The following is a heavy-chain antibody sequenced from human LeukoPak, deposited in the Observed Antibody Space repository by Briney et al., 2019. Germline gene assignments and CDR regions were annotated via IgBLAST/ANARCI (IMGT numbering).Heavy chain of an antibody. CDR2: ISNDGGNK. D-gene: IGHD2/OR15-2a*01. Sequence: GGSLRLSCAASGFTFSTYGIHWVRQAPGKGLEWVAVISNDGGNKYYADSVKGRFTISRDNSKNTLYLQMNSLRAEDTAVYYCAKDKTTYYYYYYGMDIWGQGTTVTVSS. V-gene: IGHV3-30*18. CDR1: GFTFSTYG. CDR3: AKDKTTYYYYYYGMDI. J-gene: IGHJ6*02.